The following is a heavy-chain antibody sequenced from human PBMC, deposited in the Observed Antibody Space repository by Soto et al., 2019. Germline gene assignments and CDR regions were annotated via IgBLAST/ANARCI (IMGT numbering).Heavy chain of an antibody. V-gene: IGHV1-8*01. Sequence: ASVKVSCKASGYTFTSYDINWVRQATGQGLEWMGWMNPNSGNTGYAQKFQGRVTMTRNTSISTAYMELSSLRSEDTAVYYCARPPGYISDWYYFDLWGQGTQVTVSS. J-gene: IGHJ4*02. CDR3: ARPPGYISDWYYFDL. CDR2: MNPNSGNT. D-gene: IGHD3-9*01. CDR1: GYTFTSYD.